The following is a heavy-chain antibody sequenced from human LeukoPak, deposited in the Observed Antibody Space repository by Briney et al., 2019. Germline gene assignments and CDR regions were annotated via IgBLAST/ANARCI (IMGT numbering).Heavy chain of an antibody. CDR2: ISVGRGDS. J-gene: IGHJ3*01. D-gene: IGHD1-14*01. CDR3: ARERGIRDAFDF. V-gene: IGHV1-3*03. CDR1: GYTFTSYT. Sequence: ASVKISCKASGYTFTSYTIHWVRQAPGQSLEWMGWISVGRGDSKCSQEFQGRVTLTRDTSATTAYLEVSSLRPEDMAVYYCARERGIRDAFDFWGQGTMVTVSS.